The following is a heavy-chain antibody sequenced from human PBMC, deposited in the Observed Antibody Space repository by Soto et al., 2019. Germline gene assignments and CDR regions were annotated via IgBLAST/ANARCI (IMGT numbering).Heavy chain of an antibody. V-gene: IGHV4-59*01. Sequence: PSETLSLTCTVSGGSISSYYWSWIRQPPGKGLEWIGYIYYSGSTNYTPSLKSRVTISVDTSKNQFSLKLSSVTAADTAVYYCARLGRMCSSTSCRSYFDYWGQGTLVTVSS. CDR2: IYYSGST. D-gene: IGHD2-2*01. CDR1: GGSISSYY. J-gene: IGHJ4*02. CDR3: ARLGRMCSSTSCRSYFDY.